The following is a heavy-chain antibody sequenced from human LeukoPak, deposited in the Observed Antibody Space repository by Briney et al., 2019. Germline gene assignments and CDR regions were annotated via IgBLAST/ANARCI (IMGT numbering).Heavy chain of an antibody. V-gene: IGHV1-18*01. CDR1: GYTFTSYG. D-gene: IGHD3-22*01. CDR3: ARDHLLRYYDSSGYGDAFDI. J-gene: IGHJ3*02. CDR2: ISAYNGNT. Sequence: ASVKVSCKAPGYTFTSYGISWVRQAPGQGLEWMGWISAYNGNTNYAQKLQGRVTMTTDTSTSTAYMGLRSLRSDDTAVYYCARDHLLRYYDSSGYGDAFDIWGQGTMVTVSS.